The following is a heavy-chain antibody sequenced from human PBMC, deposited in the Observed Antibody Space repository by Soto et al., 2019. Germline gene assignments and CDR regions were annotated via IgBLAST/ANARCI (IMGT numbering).Heavy chain of an antibody. V-gene: IGHV3-33*01. D-gene: IGHD4-17*01. CDR2: IWYDGSNK. CDR1: GFTFSSYG. J-gene: IGHJ6*02. Sequence: GGSLRLSCAASGFTFSSYGMHWVRQAPGKGLEWVAVIWYDGSNKYYADSVKGRFTISRDNSKNTLYLQMNSLRAEDTAVYYCARGGSLRRVEYYYYGMDVWGQGTTVTVSS. CDR3: ARGGSLRRVEYYYYGMDV.